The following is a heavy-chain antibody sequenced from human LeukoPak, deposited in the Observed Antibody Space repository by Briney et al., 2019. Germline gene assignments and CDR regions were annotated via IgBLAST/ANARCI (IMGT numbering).Heavy chain of an antibody. V-gene: IGHV4-59*12. CDR1: GGSISSYY. J-gene: IGHJ6*03. Sequence: SETLSLTCTVSGGSISSYYWSWIRQPPGKGLGWIGYIYYSGSTYYNPSLKSRVTISVDTSKDQFSLKLSSVTAADTAVYYCARALLRDYYYMDVWGKGTTVTVSS. CDR3: ARALLRDYYYMDV. D-gene: IGHD4-17*01. CDR2: IYYSGST.